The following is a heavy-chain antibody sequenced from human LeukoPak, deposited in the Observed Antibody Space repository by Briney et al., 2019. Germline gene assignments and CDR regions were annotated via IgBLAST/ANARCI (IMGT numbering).Heavy chain of an antibody. Sequence: ASVKVSCKASGYTFTSYAMHWVRQAPGQRLEWMGWINAGNGNTKYSQKLQGRVTITRDTSASTAYMELSSLRSEDTAVYYCARDPFRATWYYFDYWGQGTLVTVSS. D-gene: IGHD5-12*01. CDR3: ARDPFRATWYYFDY. J-gene: IGHJ4*02. CDR1: GYTFTSYA. CDR2: INAGNGNT. V-gene: IGHV1-3*01.